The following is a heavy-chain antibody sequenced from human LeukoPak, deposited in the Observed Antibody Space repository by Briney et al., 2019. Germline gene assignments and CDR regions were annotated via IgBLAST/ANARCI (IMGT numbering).Heavy chain of an antibody. V-gene: IGHV3-64*01. CDR3: ARGGILVVPAATVFDY. CDR2: ISSNGGST. CDR1: GFTFSSYA. D-gene: IGHD2-2*01. J-gene: IGHJ4*02. Sequence: PGGSLRLSCAASGFTFSSYAMHWVRQAPGKGLEYVSAISSNGGSTYYANSVKGRFTISRDNSKNTLYLQMGSLRAEDMAVYYCARGGILVVPAATVFDYWGQGTLVTVSS.